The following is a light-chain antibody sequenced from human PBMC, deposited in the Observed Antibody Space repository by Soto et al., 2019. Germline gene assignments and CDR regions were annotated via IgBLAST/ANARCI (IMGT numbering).Light chain of an antibody. CDR3: AAWDDILNGWV. CDR2: SND. V-gene: IGLV1-44*01. CDR1: DYNIGSNS. J-gene: IGLJ3*02. Sequence: QSVLTQPPSASGTPGQRVTISCYGSDYNIGSNSVNWYQHLPGMAPKLLTHSNDHRPSGVADRFSGSKSGTSASLAISGLQSEDEADYYWAAWDDILNGWVFGGGTKVTVL.